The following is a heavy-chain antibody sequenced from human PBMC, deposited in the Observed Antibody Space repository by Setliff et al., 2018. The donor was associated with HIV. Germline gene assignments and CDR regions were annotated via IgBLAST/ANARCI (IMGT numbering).Heavy chain of an antibody. Sequence: GGSLRLSCAASGFTVSYNYMSWVRQAPGKGLEWVSVIYSGGSTNYADSVKGRFTISRDNSKNTLYLQMNSLRADDTAVYYCASGDYNYYYYGMDVWGQGTMVTVSS. J-gene: IGHJ6*02. CDR2: IYSGGST. D-gene: IGHD4-17*01. CDR1: GFTVSYNY. CDR3: ASGDYNYYYYGMDV. V-gene: IGHV3-66*01.